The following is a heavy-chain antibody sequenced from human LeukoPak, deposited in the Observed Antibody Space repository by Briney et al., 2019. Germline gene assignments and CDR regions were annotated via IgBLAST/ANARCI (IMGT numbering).Heavy chain of an antibody. Sequence: PGGSLRLSCAASGFTFSSYSMNWVRQAPGKGLEWVAVISYDGSNKYYADSVKGRFTISRDNSKNTLYLQMNSLRAEDTAVYYCAKDQAAARPEYFQHWGQGTLVTVSS. CDR2: ISYDGSNK. J-gene: IGHJ1*01. V-gene: IGHV3-30*18. CDR1: GFTFSSYS. D-gene: IGHD6-13*01. CDR3: AKDQAAARPEYFQH.